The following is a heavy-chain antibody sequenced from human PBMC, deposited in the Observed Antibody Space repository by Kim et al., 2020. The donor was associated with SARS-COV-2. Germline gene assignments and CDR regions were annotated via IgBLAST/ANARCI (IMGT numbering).Heavy chain of an antibody. V-gene: IGHV5-10-1*01. J-gene: IGHJ5*02. D-gene: IGHD3-16*01. CDR3: ARHRGLGDFNWFDP. Sequence: SPSCHGHVTISADKSISTAYLQWSSLKASDTAMYYCARHRGLGDFNWFDPWGQGTLVTVSS.